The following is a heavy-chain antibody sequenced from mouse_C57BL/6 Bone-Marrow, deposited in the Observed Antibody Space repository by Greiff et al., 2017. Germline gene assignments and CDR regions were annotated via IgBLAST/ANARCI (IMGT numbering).Heavy chain of an antibody. V-gene: IGHV1-59*01. Sequence: QVQLQQPGAELVRPGTSVKLSCKASGYTFTSYWMHWVKQRPGQGLEWIGVIDPSDSYTNYNQKFKGKATLTVDQSSSTAYMQLSSLTSEDSAVYYCARGPFDYWGQGTTLTVSS. CDR2: IDPSDSYT. CDR3: ARGPFDY. CDR1: GYTFTSYW. J-gene: IGHJ2*01.